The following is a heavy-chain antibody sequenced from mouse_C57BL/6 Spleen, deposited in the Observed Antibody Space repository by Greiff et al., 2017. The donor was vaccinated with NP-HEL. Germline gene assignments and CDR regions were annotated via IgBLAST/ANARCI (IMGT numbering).Heavy chain of an antibody. CDR3: VRTSTLYWYFDV. CDR1: GFTFNTYA. CDR2: LRRKSSNYAT. V-gene: IGHV10-3*01. Sequence: EVQLVESGGGLVQPKGSLKLSCAASGFTFNTYALHWVRQAPGKGLEWVARLRRKSSNYATYSADSVKDRFTISSDDSQSMLYRKMNNLKTEDTAMDYCVRTSTLYWYFDVWGTGTTVTVSS. J-gene: IGHJ1*03.